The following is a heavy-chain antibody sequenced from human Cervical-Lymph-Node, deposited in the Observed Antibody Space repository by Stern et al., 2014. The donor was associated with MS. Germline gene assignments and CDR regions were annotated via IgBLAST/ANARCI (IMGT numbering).Heavy chain of an antibody. D-gene: IGHD2/OR15-2a*01. CDR2: IYHSGSS. CDR1: GGSVSSTNW. V-gene: IGHV4-4*02. Sequence: QMQLVQSGPGLVKPSGTLSLTCAVSGGSVSSTNWWSWVRQSPGKGLEWIGNIYHSGSSNYRPSLRSRVSISLDNSKNHLSLHRTSVTAADTAVYYCARERQQYCNSEGCSYWYFDLWGRGTLVTVSS. CDR3: ARERQQYCNSEGCSYWYFDL. J-gene: IGHJ2*01.